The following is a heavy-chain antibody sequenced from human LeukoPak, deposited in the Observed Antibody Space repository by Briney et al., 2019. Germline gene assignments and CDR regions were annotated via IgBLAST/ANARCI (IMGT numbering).Heavy chain of an antibody. V-gene: IGHV1-18*01. CDR2: ISAYNGNT. J-gene: IGHJ5*02. Sequence: ASVKVSCEASGYTFTIYGTSWVRQSPGQGLEWMGWISAYNGNTNYAQRLQSRVTMTTDTSTSTAYMELRSVRSDDTAVYYCARVVGGYSSSWDSKWFDPWGQGTLVTVSS. CDR3: ARVVGGYSSSWDSKWFDP. CDR1: GYTFTIYG. D-gene: IGHD6-13*01.